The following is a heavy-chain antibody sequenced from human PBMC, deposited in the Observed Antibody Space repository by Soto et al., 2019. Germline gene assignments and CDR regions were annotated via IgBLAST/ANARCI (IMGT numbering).Heavy chain of an antibody. D-gene: IGHD2-2*01. J-gene: IGHJ3*02. V-gene: IGHV3-20*01. Sequence: EVQLVESGGGVVRPGGSLRLSCAASGFTFDDYGMSWVRQAPGKGLEWVSGINWNGGSTGYADSVKGRFTISRDNAKNSLYLQMNSLRVEDTALYHCAREGYCSSTSCYSGAFDIWGQGTMVTVSS. CDR2: INWNGGST. CDR1: GFTFDDYG. CDR3: AREGYCSSTSCYSGAFDI.